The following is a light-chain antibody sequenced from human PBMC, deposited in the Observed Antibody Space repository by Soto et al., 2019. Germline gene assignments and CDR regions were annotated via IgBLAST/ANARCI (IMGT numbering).Light chain of an antibody. CDR3: QQYGSSLLT. V-gene: IGKV3-20*01. J-gene: IGKJ4*01. Sequence: EIVLTQSPGTLSLSPGERATLSCRASQSVSSSYLAWHQQKPGQAPRLLIYGASSRATGTPDRFSGSGSGTDFTLTISRLEPEDFAVYYCQQYGSSLLTFGGGTKVDIK. CDR1: QSVSSSY. CDR2: GAS.